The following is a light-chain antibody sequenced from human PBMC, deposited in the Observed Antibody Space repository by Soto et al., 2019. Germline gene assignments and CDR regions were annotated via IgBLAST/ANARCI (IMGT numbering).Light chain of an antibody. V-gene: IGKV3-15*01. J-gene: IGKJ1*01. CDR3: REYRYCPRT. CDR1: QSVGRN. Sequence: TVMTQSPATLSVSPGEGVTVSCRARQSVGRNLAWYQQKPGQAPRLLSYVASTRATAMPARFSSSGAGTDFTLTIGRLQAEDFAVYYCREYRYCPRTFGQGTKVEIK. CDR2: VAS.